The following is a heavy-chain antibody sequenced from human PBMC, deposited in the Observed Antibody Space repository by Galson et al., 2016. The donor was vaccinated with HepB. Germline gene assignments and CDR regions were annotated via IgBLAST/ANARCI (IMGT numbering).Heavy chain of an antibody. D-gene: IGHD2-15*01. CDR2: IYYSGNT. CDR1: GGSISRSGSY. Sequence: TLSLTCTVSGGSISRSGSYWGWIRQPPGKGLEWIGTIYYSGNTYYSPSLKSRLTISVDTPKNQFSLRLSSVTAADTAVYCCASHRIYIFFDGMDVWGQGTTVTVSS. V-gene: IGHV4-39*01. CDR3: ASHRIYIFFDGMDV. J-gene: IGHJ6*02.